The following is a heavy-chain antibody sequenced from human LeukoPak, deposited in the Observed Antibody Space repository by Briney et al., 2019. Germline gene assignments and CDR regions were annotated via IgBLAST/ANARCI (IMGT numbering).Heavy chain of an antibody. CDR1: GYTFTSYY. CDR2: INPSGGST. J-gene: IGHJ3*02. Sequence: ASVKVSCKASGYTFTSYYMHWVRQAPGQGLEWMGIINPSGGSTSYAQKFQGRVTMTRDTSTSTVYMELSSLRSEDTAVYYCAKDREWSGGPDAYDIWGQGTMVTVSS. CDR3: AKDREWSGGPDAYDI. V-gene: IGHV1-46*01. D-gene: IGHD3-3*01.